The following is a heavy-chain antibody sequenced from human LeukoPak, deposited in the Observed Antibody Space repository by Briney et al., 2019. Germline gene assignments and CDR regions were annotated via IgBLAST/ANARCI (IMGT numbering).Heavy chain of an antibody. Sequence: SETLSLTCTVSGGSISSSSYYWGWVRQPPGKGLEWIGSVYYSGSTSYNPSLKSRVTISVDTSKNHFSLKLNSVTAADTAVYYCTRGRWWYFDYWGQGNLVTVSS. J-gene: IGHJ4*02. V-gene: IGHV4-39*07. CDR3: TRGRWWYFDY. D-gene: IGHD2-15*01. CDR2: VYYSGST. CDR1: GGSISSSSYY.